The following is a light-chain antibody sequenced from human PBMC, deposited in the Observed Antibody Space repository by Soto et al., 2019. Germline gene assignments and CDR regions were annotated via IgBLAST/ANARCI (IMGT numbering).Light chain of an antibody. V-gene: IGLV1-47*02. J-gene: IGLJ3*02. CDR2: AND. CDR3: VVWYDSLGGSWV. CDR1: SSNIGSNY. Sequence: QSVLTQPPSASGTPGQRVTISCSGRSSNIGSNYVYWYQQLPGTAPKLLIYANDQRPSGVPDRFSGSKSGTSASLAISGLRSEDEAYYYCVVWYDSLGGSWVFAGGTKVTVL.